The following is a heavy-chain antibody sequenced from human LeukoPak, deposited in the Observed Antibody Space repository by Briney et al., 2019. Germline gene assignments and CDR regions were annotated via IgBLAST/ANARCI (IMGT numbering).Heavy chain of an antibody. D-gene: IGHD2-2*01. Sequence: GGSLRLSCTASGFTFSRYSLIWVRQAPGKGVEGVSAITSSSSYIYYGDSVKGRFTISRDNAKNSLYLQMNSLRAEDTAVYYCARRYCSSTTCYALEDWGQGTLVTVSS. J-gene: IGHJ4*02. V-gene: IGHV3-21*01. CDR1: GFTFSRYS. CDR3: ARRYCSSTTCYALED. CDR2: ITSSSSYI.